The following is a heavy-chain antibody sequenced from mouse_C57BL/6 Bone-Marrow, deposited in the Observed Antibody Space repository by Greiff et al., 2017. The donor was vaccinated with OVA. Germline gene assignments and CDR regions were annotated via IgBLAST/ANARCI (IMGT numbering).Heavy chain of an antibody. CDR3: TPPYAPDY. D-gene: IGHD1-1*01. V-gene: IGHV14-4*01. CDR2: IDPENGDT. CDR1: GFNIKDDY. J-gene: IGHJ2*01. Sequence: EVKLMESGAELVRPGASVKLSCTASGFNIKDDYMHWVKQRPEQGLEWIGWIDPENGDTEYASKFQGKATITADTSSNTAYLQLSSLTSEDTAVYYCTPPYAPDYWGQGTTLTVSS.